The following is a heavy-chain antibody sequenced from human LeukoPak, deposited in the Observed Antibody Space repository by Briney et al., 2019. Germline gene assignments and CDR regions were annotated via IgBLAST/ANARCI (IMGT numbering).Heavy chain of an antibody. J-gene: IGHJ6*02. Sequence: GGSLRLSCAASGFTFSSYAMHWVRQAPGKGLEWVAVISYDGSNKYYADSVKGRFTISRDNSKNTLYLQMNSLRAEDTAVYYCARTDGYQLLRGVQIRFDYYYYGMDVWGQGTTVTVSS. D-gene: IGHD2-2*01. CDR3: ARTDGYQLLRGVQIRFDYYYYGMDV. CDR1: GFTFSSYA. V-gene: IGHV3-30-3*01. CDR2: ISYDGSNK.